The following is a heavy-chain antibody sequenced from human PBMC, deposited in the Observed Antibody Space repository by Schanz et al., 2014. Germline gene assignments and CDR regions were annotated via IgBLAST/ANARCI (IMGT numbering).Heavy chain of an antibody. Sequence: QVQLVQSGAEVKKPGASVRVSCKVSGYAFTTYGISWVRQAPGQGLEWMGWISPYNGNTNYAQKLQGRVTMTADTSTSTAYMDLRSLRSDDTAVYYCARGGGPEDVFDIWGQGTILTVSS. CDR2: ISPYNGNT. CDR1: GYAFTTYG. V-gene: IGHV1-18*01. CDR3: ARGGGPEDVFDI. D-gene: IGHD5-12*01. J-gene: IGHJ3*02.